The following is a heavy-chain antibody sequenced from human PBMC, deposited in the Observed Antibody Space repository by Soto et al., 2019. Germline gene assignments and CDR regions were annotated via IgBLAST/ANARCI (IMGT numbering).Heavy chain of an antibody. CDR1: GFPFSSYG. J-gene: IGHJ5*01. CDR3: AREVGDSSRWSVVNWSDS. Sequence: GGSLRLSCVASGFPFSSYGMNCFRHAPGKGLEWVAYISSSSSTIYYADSVKGRFTISRDNAKNSLYLQMNSLRAEDTAVYYCAREVGDSSRWSVVNWSDSWGEGLLVTVPQ. V-gene: IGHV3-48*01. CDR2: ISSSSSTI. D-gene: IGHD6-13*01.